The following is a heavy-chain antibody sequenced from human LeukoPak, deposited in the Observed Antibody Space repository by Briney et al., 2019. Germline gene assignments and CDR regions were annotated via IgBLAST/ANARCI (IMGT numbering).Heavy chain of an antibody. J-gene: IGHJ4*02. CDR2: INPNSGGT. D-gene: IGHD1-20*01. Sequence: ASVKVSCKASGYTFTGYYMHWVRQAPGQGLEWMGWINPNSGGTNYAQKFQGRVTLTRDTSISTAYMDLSRLQSDDTAVYYCATTKGANNWNAGDYWGQGTLVTVSS. CDR3: ATTKGANNWNAGDY. CDR1: GYTFTGYY. V-gene: IGHV1-2*02.